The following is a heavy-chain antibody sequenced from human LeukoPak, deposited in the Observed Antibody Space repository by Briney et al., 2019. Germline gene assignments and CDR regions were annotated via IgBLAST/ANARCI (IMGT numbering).Heavy chain of an antibody. Sequence: ASVKVSCKASGYTFTSYYMHWVRQAPGQGLEWMGIINTSGGSTSYAQKFQGRVTMTRDTSTSTVYMELSSLRSEDTAVYYCARDMYLPPMVRENWFDPWGQGTLVTVSS. CDR1: GYTFTSYY. CDR3: ARDMYLPPMVRENWFDP. CDR2: INTSGGST. D-gene: IGHD3-10*01. J-gene: IGHJ5*02. V-gene: IGHV1-46*03.